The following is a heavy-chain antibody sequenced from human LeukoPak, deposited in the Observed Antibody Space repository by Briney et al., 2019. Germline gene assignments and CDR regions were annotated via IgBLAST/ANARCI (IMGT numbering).Heavy chain of an antibody. CDR1: GGSISSYY. Sequence: SETLSLTCTVSGGSISSYYWSWMRHPPGKGLEWLRYIYYSGNTNYNPSLRGRVTISIKTPKNHFSLKLTAVTPTTTVVNYVARVGNGCLDCWGQGTLVTVSS. CDR2: IYYSGNT. D-gene: IGHD6-19*01. V-gene: IGHV4-59*01. J-gene: IGHJ4*01. CDR3: ARVGNGCLDC.